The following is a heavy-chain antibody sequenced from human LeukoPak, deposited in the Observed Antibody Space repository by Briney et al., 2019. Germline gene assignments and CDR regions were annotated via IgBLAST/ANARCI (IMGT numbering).Heavy chain of an antibody. Sequence: PSETLSLTRTVSGGSINGYYWSWIRQPPGEGLEWIGYIYYSGSTNYNPSLKSRVTISVDTSKNQFSLKLSSVTAADTAVYYCARGSYGSGSYAPTLDYWGQGTLVTVSS. CDR3: ARGSYGSGSYAPTLDY. J-gene: IGHJ4*02. CDR2: IYYSGST. V-gene: IGHV4-59*01. D-gene: IGHD3-10*01. CDR1: GGSINGYY.